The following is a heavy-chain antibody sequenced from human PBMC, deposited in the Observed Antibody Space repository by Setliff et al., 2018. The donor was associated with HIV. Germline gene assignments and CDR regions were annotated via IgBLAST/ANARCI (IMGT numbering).Heavy chain of an antibody. Sequence: PGESLKISCKGSGYSFTSYWIGWVRQMPGKGLEWMGIIYPGDSDTIYSPSFQGQVTISADKSISIACLQWSSLKASDTAMYYCARRARGGFIAARGDAFDIWGQGTMVTVS. V-gene: IGHV5-51*01. J-gene: IGHJ3*02. CDR1: GYSFTSYW. D-gene: IGHD6-6*01. CDR3: ARRARGGFIAARGDAFDI. CDR2: IYPGDSDT.